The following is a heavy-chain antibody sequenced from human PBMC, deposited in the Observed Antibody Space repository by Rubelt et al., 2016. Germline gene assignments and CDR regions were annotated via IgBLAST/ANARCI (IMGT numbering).Heavy chain of an antibody. CDR2: ISGDGGRT. V-gene: IGHV3-43*02. J-gene: IGHJ6*02. Sequence: EVQLVESGGGVVQPGGSLRLSCAASRFVFDAYAMHWVRQPPGKGLEWVSLISGDGGRTYYADSVKGRFTISRDNSKNSLYLQMNRLRTEDTALYYCAKDLRYSSGYCMDIWGQGTTVTVSS. D-gene: IGHD3-9*01. CDR1: RFVFDAYA. CDR3: AKDLRYSSGYCMDI.